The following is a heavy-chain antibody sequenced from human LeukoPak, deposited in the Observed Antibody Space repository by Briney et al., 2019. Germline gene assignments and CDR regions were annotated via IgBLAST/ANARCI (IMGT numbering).Heavy chain of an antibody. CDR3: ARGSVRGEFDP. CDR1: GYSISSGYY. Sequence: SETLSLTCTVSGYSISSGYYWGWIRQPPGKGLEWIGSIYHSGSTYYNPSLKSRVTISVDTSKNQFSLKLSSVTAADTAVYSCARGSVRGEFDPWGQGTLVTVSS. V-gene: IGHV4-38-2*02. J-gene: IGHJ5*02. D-gene: IGHD3-10*01. CDR2: IYHSGST.